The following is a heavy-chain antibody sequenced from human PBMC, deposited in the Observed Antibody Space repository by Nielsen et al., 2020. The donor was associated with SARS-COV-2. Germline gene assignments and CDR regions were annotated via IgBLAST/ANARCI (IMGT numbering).Heavy chain of an antibody. CDR3: ARDLGDYGGNPEDAFDI. CDR1: GYTFTGYY. Sequence: ASVKVSCKASGYTFTGYYMHWVRQAPGQGLEWMGRINPNSGGTNYAQKFQGRVTMTRDTSISTAYMELSRLRSDDTAVYYCARDLGDYGGNPEDAFDIWGQGTMVTVSS. J-gene: IGHJ3*02. CDR2: INPNSGGT. D-gene: IGHD4-23*01. V-gene: IGHV1-2*06.